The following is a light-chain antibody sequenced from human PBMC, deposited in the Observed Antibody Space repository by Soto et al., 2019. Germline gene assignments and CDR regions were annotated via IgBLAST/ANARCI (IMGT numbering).Light chain of an antibody. V-gene: IGKV3D-15*01. J-gene: IGKJ2*01. CDR2: GAS. Sequence: VMTQSPATLSVSPGERATLSCRASQSVSSKLAWYQQKPGQAPRLLIYGASTRATGTPARFSGSGSGTEFTLTVSSLQSEDFAVYYCQQYKNWPPYTFGQGTKLEIK. CDR3: QQYKNWPPYT. CDR1: QSVSSK.